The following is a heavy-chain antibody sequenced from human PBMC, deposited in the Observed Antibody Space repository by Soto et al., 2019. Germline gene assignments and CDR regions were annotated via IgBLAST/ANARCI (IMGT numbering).Heavy chain of an antibody. CDR3: ARGSGYYYWDDY. J-gene: IGHJ4*02. CDR1: GYTFSNYG. D-gene: IGHD3-22*01. CDR2: ISAYNGNT. V-gene: IGHV1-18*01. Sequence: ASVKVSCKASGYTFSNYGISWVRQAPGQGLEWMGWISAYNGNTKYVQKFQGRVTITRDTSASTAYMELSSLRSEDTAVYYCARGSGYYYWDDYWGQGTLVTVSS.